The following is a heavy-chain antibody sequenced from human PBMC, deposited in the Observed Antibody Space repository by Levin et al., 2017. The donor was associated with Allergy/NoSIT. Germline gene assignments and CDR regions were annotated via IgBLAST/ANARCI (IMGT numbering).Heavy chain of an antibody. V-gene: IGHV3-7*01. CDR3: ARSHGGSSTSWTRDYYYGMDV. CDR1: GFTFSSYW. J-gene: IGHJ6*02. CDR2: IKQDGSEK. Sequence: GASVKVSCAASGFTFSSYWMSWVRQAPGKGLEWVANIKQDGSEKYYVDSVKGRFTISRDNAKNSLYLQMNSLRAEDTAVYYCARSHGGSSTSWTRDYYYGMDVWGQGTTVTVSS. D-gene: IGHD2-2*01.